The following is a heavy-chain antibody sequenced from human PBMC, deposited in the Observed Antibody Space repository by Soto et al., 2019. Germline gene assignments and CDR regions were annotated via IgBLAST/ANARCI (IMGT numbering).Heavy chain of an antibody. CDR1: GGTFSSYA. V-gene: IGHV1-69*13. J-gene: IGHJ3*02. CDR2: IIPIFGTA. D-gene: IGHD2-15*01. CDR3: ARDRRYCSGGSCYGPQDAFDI. Sequence: TAVKVSCRASGGTFSSYAISWVRQDPGQGLEWMGGIIPIFGTANYAQKFQGRVTITADESTSTAYMELSSLRSEDTAVYYCARDRRYCSGGSCYGPQDAFDIWGQGTMVTVSS.